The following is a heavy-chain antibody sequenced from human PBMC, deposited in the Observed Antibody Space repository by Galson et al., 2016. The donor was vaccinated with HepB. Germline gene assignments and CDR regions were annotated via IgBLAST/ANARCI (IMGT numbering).Heavy chain of an antibody. D-gene: IGHD2-21*01. J-gene: IGHJ6*02. Sequence: SLRLSCAASEFSFSSYAMNWVRQGPGKGLEWVSTISGHADSTYYAESVKGRFTISRDNSRNTLYLQMNSLRVEDTAVYYCARLRGQTPRIDRWGIDVWGQGTTVGVSS. V-gene: IGHV3-23*01. CDR2: ISGHADST. CDR3: ARLRGQTPRIDRWGIDV. CDR1: EFSFSSYA.